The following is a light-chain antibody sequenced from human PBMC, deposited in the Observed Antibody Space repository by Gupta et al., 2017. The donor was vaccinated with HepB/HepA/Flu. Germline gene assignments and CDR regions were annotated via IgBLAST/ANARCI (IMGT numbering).Light chain of an antibody. J-gene: IGKJ4*01. Sequence: EIVLTQSPATLSLSPGERATLSCRASQPIRDYLAWYQQKPGQAPRLLIYDASNRATGIPARFSGSGSGTDFTLTISNLVPEDCAVYYCQQRGNWPRTFGGGTKVEIK. CDR3: QQRGNWPRT. V-gene: IGKV3-11*01. CDR2: DAS. CDR1: QPIRDY.